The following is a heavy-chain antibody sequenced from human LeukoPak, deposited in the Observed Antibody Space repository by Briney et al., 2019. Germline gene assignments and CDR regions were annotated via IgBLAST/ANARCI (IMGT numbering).Heavy chain of an antibody. D-gene: IGHD3-16*01. V-gene: IGHV4-59*11. CDR1: GVSISGHY. CDR2: IYYSGST. J-gene: IGHJ4*02. Sequence: SETLSLTCTVTGVSISGHYWGWIRQPPGKGLEWIGYIYYSGSTNYNPSLKSRVTMSVDTSKQKFSLRLSSVTAADTAVYYCAGGRGWLIDYWGQGTLVTVSS. CDR3: AGGRGWLIDY.